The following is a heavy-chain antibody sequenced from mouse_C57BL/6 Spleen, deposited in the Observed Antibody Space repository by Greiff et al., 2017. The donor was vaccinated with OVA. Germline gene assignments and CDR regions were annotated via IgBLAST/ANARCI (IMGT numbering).Heavy chain of an antibody. Sequence: QVQLQQSGAELVRPGTSVKVSCKASGYAFTNYLIEWVKQRPGQGLEWIGVINPGSGGTNYNEKFQGKATLTADKSSSTAYMQLSRLPSEDSAVDFGARSGGTTGAMDYWGQGTSVTVSS. CDR3: ARSGGTTGAMDY. CDR1: GYAFTNYL. J-gene: IGHJ4*01. V-gene: IGHV1-54*01. D-gene: IGHD4-1*01. CDR2: INPGSGGT.